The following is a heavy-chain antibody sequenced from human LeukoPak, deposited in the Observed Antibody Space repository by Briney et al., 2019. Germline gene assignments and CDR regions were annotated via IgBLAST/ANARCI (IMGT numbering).Heavy chain of an antibody. Sequence: GGSLRLSCAASGFTFSSYSMNWVRQAPGKGLEWVSSISSSSSYIYYVDSVKGRFTISRDNAKNSLYLQMNSLRAEDTAVYYCARARYCSGGSCYSWVENYFDYWGQGTLVTVSS. CDR1: GFTFSSYS. CDR2: ISSSSSYI. V-gene: IGHV3-21*01. CDR3: ARARYCSGGSCYSWVENYFDY. D-gene: IGHD2-15*01. J-gene: IGHJ4*02.